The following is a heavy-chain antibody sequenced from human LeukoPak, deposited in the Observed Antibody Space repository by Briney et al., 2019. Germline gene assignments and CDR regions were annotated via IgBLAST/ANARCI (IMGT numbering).Heavy chain of an antibody. V-gene: IGHV4-61*01. D-gene: IGHD7-27*01. CDR2: SDYSGSA. CDR3: AQNWGSYAFDI. CDR1: GGSVTSGYYY. Sequence: SETLSLTCTVSGGSVTSGYYYWSWIRQPPGKGLEWIGYSDYSGSANYNPSLKSRVTISVDTSKNQFSLNLNSVTAADTAVYYCAQNWGSYAFDIWGRGTMVTVSS. J-gene: IGHJ3*02.